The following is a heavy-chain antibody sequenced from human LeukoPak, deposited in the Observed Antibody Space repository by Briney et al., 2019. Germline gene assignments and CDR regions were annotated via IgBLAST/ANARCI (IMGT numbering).Heavy chain of an antibody. D-gene: IGHD1-26*01. Sequence: NASETLSLTCTVSGGSISSSSYYWGWIRQPPGKGLEWIGSIYYSGSTYYNPSLKSRVTISVDTSKNQFSLKLSSVTAADTAVYYCARDQLKDSGSYYFDYWGQGTLVTVSS. V-gene: IGHV4-39*07. CDR1: GGSISSSSYY. CDR2: IYYSGST. CDR3: ARDQLKDSGSYYFDY. J-gene: IGHJ4*02.